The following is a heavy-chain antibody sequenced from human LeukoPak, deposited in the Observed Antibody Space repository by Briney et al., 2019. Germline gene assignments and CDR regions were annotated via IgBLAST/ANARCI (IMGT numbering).Heavy chain of an antibody. CDR3: ARGPGDFDASDI. D-gene: IGHD1-14*01. J-gene: IGHJ3*02. Sequence: GGSLRLSCAASGFTFSNYWMTWVRQAPGKGPEWVAHIKENGNEQYYADSVKGRFTISRDNVKQSLCLQMNSLRAEDTAVYYCARGPGDFDASDIWGQGTMVTVSS. CDR1: GFTFSNYW. CDR2: IKENGNEQ. V-gene: IGHV3-7*01.